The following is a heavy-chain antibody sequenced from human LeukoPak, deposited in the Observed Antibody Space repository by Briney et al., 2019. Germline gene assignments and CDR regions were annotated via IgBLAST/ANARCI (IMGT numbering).Heavy chain of an antibody. D-gene: IGHD1-7*01. Sequence: GGSLRLSCAASGLTFSSYDMHWVRQAPGKGLEWVAVIWYDGSNKYYADSVKGRFTISRDNSENTLYLQMNSLRAEDTAVYYCARGPSITGTTPYYYYMDVWGKGTTATVSS. V-gene: IGHV3-33*01. CDR3: ARGPSITGTTPYYYYMDV. CDR1: GLTFSSYD. CDR2: IWYDGSNK. J-gene: IGHJ6*03.